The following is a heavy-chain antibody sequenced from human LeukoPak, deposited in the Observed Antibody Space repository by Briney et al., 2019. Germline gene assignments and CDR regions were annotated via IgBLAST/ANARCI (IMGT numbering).Heavy chain of an antibody. D-gene: IGHD6-6*01. CDR1: GGSISRYY. Sequence: SETLSLTCAVSGGSISRYYWSWIRQPPGEGLEWIVYIYYTGSTNYNPSLKSRVTISVYTSKNQFSLKLSSVTAADKAVYYCAREVAARPYYFDYWGQGTLVTVSS. J-gene: IGHJ4*02. CDR3: AREVAARPYYFDY. CDR2: IYYTGST. V-gene: IGHV4-59*01.